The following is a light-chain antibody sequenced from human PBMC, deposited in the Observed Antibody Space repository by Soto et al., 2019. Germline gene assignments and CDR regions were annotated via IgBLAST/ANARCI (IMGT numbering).Light chain of an antibody. V-gene: IGKV3-20*01. J-gene: IGKJ5*01. CDR1: QSVSSSY. Sequence: EIVLTQSPGTLSLSPGERATLSCRASQSVSSSYLVWYQQKPGQAPRLLIYGASSRASGVPVRFSGSGSGTDFTLTISRLEPEDFALYYCQQYGGSPITFGLGTRLEIK. CDR2: GAS. CDR3: QQYGGSPIT.